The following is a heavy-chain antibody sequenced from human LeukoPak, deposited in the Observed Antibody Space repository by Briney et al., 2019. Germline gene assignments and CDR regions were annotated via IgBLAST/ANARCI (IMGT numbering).Heavy chain of an antibody. CDR1: GFTFSSYG. CDR3: AKDVWFGELFLNYFDY. CDR2: ISYDGSNK. Sequence: GGSLRLSCAASGFTFSSYGMHWVGQAPGKGLEWVAVISYDGSNKYYADSVKGRFTISRDNSKNTLYLQMNSLRAEDTAVYYCAKDVWFGELFLNYFDYWGQGTLVTVSS. J-gene: IGHJ4*02. D-gene: IGHD3-10*01. V-gene: IGHV3-30*18.